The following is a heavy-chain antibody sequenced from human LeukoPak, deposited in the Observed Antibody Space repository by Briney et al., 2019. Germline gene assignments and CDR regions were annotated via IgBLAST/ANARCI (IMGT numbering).Heavy chain of an antibody. CDR1: GGTISSYY. Sequence: SETLSLTCTVSGGTISSYYWSWIRQPPGKGLEWIGYIYYSGSTNYNPSLKSRVTISVDTSQNQFSLKLSSVTAADTAVYYCARELGSLIDYWGRGTLVTVSS. J-gene: IGHJ4*02. V-gene: IGHV4-59*01. CDR2: IYYSGST. CDR3: ARELGSLIDY.